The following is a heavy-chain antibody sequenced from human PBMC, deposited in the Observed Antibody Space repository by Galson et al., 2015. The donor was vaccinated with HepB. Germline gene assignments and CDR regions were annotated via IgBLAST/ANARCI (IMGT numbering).Heavy chain of an antibody. CDR3: VRDRTYKGGNFFDF. J-gene: IGHJ4*02. V-gene: IGHV3-7*03. CDR1: GFSFSDYW. Sequence: SLRLSCAASGFSFSDYWMSWIRQAPGKRPEWVANIRYDEYEYYYADFVKGRFTISRDNARNSVFLQMSSLRRDDTAVYYCVRDRTYKGGNFFDFWGQGALVTLSS. CDR2: IRYDEYEY. D-gene: IGHD3-10*01.